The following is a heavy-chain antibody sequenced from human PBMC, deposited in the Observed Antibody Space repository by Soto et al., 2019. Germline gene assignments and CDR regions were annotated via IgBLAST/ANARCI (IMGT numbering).Heavy chain of an antibody. V-gene: IGHV3-21*01. J-gene: IGHJ4*02. CDR2: IDGRGTRT. CDR1: GFTFGSHT. Sequence: GGSLRLCCEASGFTFGSHTMDWVRQDPGKGLEWVSSIDGRGTRTFYADALKGRFTISRDNARNSLYLQMNSLRAEDTAVYYCTREVQPVIRREYDYWGQGALVTVSS. CDR3: TREVQPVIRREYDY.